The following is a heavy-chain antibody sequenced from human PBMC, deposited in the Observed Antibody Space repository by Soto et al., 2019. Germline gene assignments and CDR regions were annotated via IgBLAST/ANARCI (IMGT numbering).Heavy chain of an antibody. J-gene: IGHJ4*02. CDR2: IWYDGSNK. D-gene: IGHD3-10*01. Sequence: QVQLVESGGGVVHPGRSLRLSCAASGFNFSNYGMQWVRQAPGKGLEWGAHIWYDGSNKYYADSVKGRFTISRDNSKNTPHLQMDSLRPDDTAVYYGASASGATVTGGQGTLVTV. CDR3: ASASGATVT. CDR1: GFNFSNYG. V-gene: IGHV3-33*01.